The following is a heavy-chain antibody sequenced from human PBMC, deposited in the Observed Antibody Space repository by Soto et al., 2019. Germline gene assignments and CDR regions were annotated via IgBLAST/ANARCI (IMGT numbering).Heavy chain of an antibody. CDR2: IYYSGST. CDR1: GGSVSSGSYY. CDR3: ARDPLPLYGDYGTTTDYYYYGMDV. Sequence: SETLSLTCTVSGGSVSSGSYYWSWIRQPPGKGLEWIGYIYYSGSTNYNPSLKSRVTISVDTSKNQFSLKLSSVTAADTAVYYCARDPLPLYGDYGTTTDYYYYGMDVWGQGTTVTVSS. V-gene: IGHV4-61*01. J-gene: IGHJ6*02. D-gene: IGHD4-17*01.